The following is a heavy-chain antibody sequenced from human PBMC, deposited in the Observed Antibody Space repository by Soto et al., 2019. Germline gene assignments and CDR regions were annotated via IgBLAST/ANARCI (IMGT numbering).Heavy chain of an antibody. V-gene: IGHV3-7*01. J-gene: IGHJ4*02. CDR2: IKEDGSEQ. D-gene: IGHD3-22*01. CDR1: GFTFSSYW. CDR3: SRKPFNYDFTDF. Sequence: GGYLRLSCAASGFTFSSYWMIWVRQAPGKGPEWVANIKEDGSEQYYVDSVKGRFTISRDSAKNSLYLQMNSLRAEDTAIYYCSRKPFNYDFTDFWGQGALVTVS.